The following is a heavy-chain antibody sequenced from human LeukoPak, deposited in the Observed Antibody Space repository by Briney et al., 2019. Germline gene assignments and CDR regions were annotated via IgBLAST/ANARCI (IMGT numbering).Heavy chain of an antibody. Sequence: ASVKVSCKAFGYSFTGYHLHWVRQAPRQGLEWMGWVNPKTGGTNYARKFQGRVTMTRDTSINTVNMELSRLTSDDTAVYYCAREFSSKLEWLAYVTGDDAFDVWGKGTTVIVSS. J-gene: IGHJ6*04. CDR2: VNPKTGGT. CDR3: AREFSSKLEWLAYVTGDDAFDV. D-gene: IGHD3-3*01. CDR1: GYSFTGYH. V-gene: IGHV1-2*02.